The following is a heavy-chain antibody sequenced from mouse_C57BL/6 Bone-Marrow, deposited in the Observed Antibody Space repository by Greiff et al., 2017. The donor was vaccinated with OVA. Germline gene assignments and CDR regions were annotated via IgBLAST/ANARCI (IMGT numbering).Heavy chain of an antibody. Sequence: VQLQQPGAELVMPGASVKLSCKASGYTFTSYWMHWVKQRPGQGLEWIGEIDPSDSYTNYNQKFKGKSTLTVDKSSSTAYMQLSSLTSEDSAVYYFARRVYSNNTKGYYFDYWGQGTTRTVSS. J-gene: IGHJ2*01. CDR3: ARRVYSNNTKGYYFDY. CDR1: GYTFTSYW. CDR2: IDPSDSYT. D-gene: IGHD2-5*01. V-gene: IGHV1-69*01.